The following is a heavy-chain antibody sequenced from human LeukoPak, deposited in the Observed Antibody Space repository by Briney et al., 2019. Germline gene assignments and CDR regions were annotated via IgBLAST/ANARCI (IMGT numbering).Heavy chain of an antibody. CDR1: GGSFSGYY. D-gene: IGHD4-11*01. CDR3: ARARYSNFDY. J-gene: IGHJ4*02. Sequence: SETLSLTCAVYGGSFSGYYWSWIRRPPGKGLEWIGEINHSESTNYNPSLKSRVTISVDTSKNQFSLELSSVTAADTAVYYCARARYSNFDYWGQGTLVTVSS. CDR2: INHSEST. V-gene: IGHV4-34*01.